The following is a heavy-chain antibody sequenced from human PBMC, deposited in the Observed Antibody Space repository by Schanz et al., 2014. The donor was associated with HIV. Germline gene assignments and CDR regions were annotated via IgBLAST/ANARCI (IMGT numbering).Heavy chain of an antibody. J-gene: IGHJ6*02. CDR2: INTNGGGT. Sequence: QAQLVQSGAEAKKPGASVKVSCKASGYSFTSNFIHWVRQAPGQGLQWMGVINTNGGGTSDALRGRVIITRDTSTSTVYMHLSNMRFEDSAVYYCAREKMDTGGLDVWGQGTTVTVSS. CDR3: AREKMDTGGLDV. CDR1: GYSFTSNF. V-gene: IGHV1-46*01.